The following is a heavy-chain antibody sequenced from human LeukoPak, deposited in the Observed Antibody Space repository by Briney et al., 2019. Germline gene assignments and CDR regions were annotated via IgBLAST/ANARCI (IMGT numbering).Heavy chain of an antibody. J-gene: IGHJ4*02. D-gene: IGHD3-3*01. V-gene: IGHV1-2*02. CDR1: GYTFTGYY. Sequence: ASGKVSCKASGYTFTGYYMHWVRQAPGQGLEWMGWINPNSGVTNYAQKFQGRVTMTRDTSISTANMELSRMRSEEPAVNYCARGTVFGVVIIGGFAYWGQATLVTVSS. CDR3: ARGTVFGVVIIGGFAY. CDR2: INPNSGVT.